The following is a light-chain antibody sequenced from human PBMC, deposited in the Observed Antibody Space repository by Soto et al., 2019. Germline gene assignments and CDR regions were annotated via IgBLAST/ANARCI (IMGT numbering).Light chain of an antibody. CDR2: DAS. Sequence: EIVLTQSPATLSLSPGERATLSCRASQSVSKYLAWYQQKSGQAPRLLIHDASNRATGIPARFSGSGSGTDVTLTISSLEPEDFGVYYCQQRSNWPQITFGGGTKVEIK. J-gene: IGKJ4*01. CDR1: QSVSKY. V-gene: IGKV3-11*01. CDR3: QQRSNWPQIT.